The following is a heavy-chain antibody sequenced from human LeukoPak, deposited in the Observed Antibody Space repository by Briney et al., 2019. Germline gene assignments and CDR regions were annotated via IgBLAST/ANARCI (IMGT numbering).Heavy chain of an antibody. CDR1: GFTFSSYS. J-gene: IGHJ4*02. CDR2: ISSSSSTI. V-gene: IGHV3-48*01. D-gene: IGHD4-23*01. Sequence: GGSLRLSCAASGFTFSSYSMLWVRQAPGKGLEWVSYISSSSSTIYYADSVKGRFTISRDNSKNTLHLQMNSLRAEDTAVYYCAKDLLDYGGKGAYDCWGQGTLVTVSS. CDR3: AKDLLDYGGKGAYDC.